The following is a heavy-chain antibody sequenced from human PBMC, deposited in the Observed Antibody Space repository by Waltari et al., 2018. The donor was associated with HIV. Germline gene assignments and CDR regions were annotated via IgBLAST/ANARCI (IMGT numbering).Heavy chain of an antibody. V-gene: IGHV3-53*01. CDR1: GFTVSSNY. CDR2: IYSGRSP. D-gene: IGHD3-3*01. J-gene: IGHJ6*02. CDR3: ARDSGPLHYDFWSGPPGNYYYGMDV. Sequence: SGFTVSSNYMSWVRQAPGKGLEWISVIYSGRSPYYADSVKGRFTISRDNSKNTLYLQMNSLRAEDTAVYYCARDSGPLHYDFWSGPPGNYYYGMDVWGQGTTVTVSS.